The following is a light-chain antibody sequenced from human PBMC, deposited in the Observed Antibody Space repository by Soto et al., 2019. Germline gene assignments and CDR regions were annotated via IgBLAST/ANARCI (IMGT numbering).Light chain of an antibody. V-gene: IGLV2-14*03. CDR2: DVS. CDR3: SSHTSTSTLV. CDR1: SSDVGGYDF. J-gene: IGLJ2*01. Sequence: QSALTQPASVSGSPGQSITISCTGTSSDVGGYDFVSWYQHHPGKAPRLMIYDVSHRPSGVSDRFSASKSGNTASLTISGLLAEDEADYYCSSHTSTSTLVFGGGTKVTVL.